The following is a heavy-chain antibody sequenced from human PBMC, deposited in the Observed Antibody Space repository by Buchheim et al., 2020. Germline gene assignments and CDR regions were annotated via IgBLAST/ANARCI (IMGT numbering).Heavy chain of an antibody. CDR2: IYSGGST. Sequence: EVQLVESGGGLVQPGGSMRLSCAASGFTVSSNYMSWVRQAPGKGLEWVAVIYSGGSTYYADSVKGRFTISRDNSKNTLYLQMNLLRAEDTAVYYCARVAGRYHVVTAMAYWGQGTL. D-gene: IGHD5-18*01. CDR3: ARVAGRYHVVTAMAY. J-gene: IGHJ4*02. V-gene: IGHV3-66*01. CDR1: GFTVSSNY.